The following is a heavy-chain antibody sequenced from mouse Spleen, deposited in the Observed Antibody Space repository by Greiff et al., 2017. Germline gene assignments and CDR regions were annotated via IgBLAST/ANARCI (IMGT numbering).Heavy chain of an antibody. V-gene: IGHV1-64*01. CDR1: GYTFTSYW. J-gene: IGHJ2*01. CDR2: IHPNSGST. CDR3: ARGSRHGSSPYYFDY. Sequence: QVQLKQPGAELVKPGASVKLSCKASGYTFTSYWMHWVKQRPGQGLEWIGMIHPNSGSTNYNEKFKSKATLTVDKSSSTAYMQLSSLTSEDSAVYYWARGSRHGSSPYYFDYWGQGTTLTVSS. D-gene: IGHD1-1*01.